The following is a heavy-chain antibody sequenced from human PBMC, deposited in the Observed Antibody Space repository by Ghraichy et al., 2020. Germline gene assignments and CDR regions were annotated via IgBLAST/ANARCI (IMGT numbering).Heavy chain of an antibody. J-gene: IGHJ6*02. CDR1: GGSISSGGYY. V-gene: IGHV4-31*03. CDR3: ARAYYDFWSGYSNYYYYYGMDV. Sequence: SETLSLTCTVSGGSISSGGYYWSWIRQHPGKGLEWIGYIYYSGSTYYNPSLKSRVTISVDTSKNQFSLKLSSVTAADTAVYYCARAYYDFWSGYSNYYYYYGMDVWGQGTTVTVSS. D-gene: IGHD3-3*01. CDR2: IYYSGST.